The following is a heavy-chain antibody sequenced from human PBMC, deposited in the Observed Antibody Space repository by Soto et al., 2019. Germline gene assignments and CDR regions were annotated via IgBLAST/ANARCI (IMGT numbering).Heavy chain of an antibody. CDR3: AREKTAMVTVDY. Sequence: PGGSLRLSCAASGFTFSDYYMSWIRQAPGKGLEWVSYITSSGSTIYYADSVKGRFTISRDNAKSSLYLQMNSLRAEDTAVYYCAREKTAMVTVDYWGQGTLVTVSS. J-gene: IGHJ4*02. CDR2: ITSSGSTI. CDR1: GFTFSDYY. D-gene: IGHD5-18*01. V-gene: IGHV3-11*01.